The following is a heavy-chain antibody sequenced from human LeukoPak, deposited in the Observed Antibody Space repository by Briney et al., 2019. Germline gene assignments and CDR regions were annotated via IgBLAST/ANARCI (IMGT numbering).Heavy chain of an antibody. CDR1: GFIFSSYE. J-gene: IGHJ3*02. CDR2: FNSSGNTI. V-gene: IGHV3-48*03. D-gene: IGHD7-27*01. CDR3: ATQPPGEDTFDI. Sequence: PGGSLKLSGAPSGFIFSSYEMNWVRQAPGKGLRWVFFFNSSGNTIYYAASVKVRFLISRDNDKNSLYLQMNSLRTEDTAAYYCATQPPGEDTFDIWGQGTMVTVSS.